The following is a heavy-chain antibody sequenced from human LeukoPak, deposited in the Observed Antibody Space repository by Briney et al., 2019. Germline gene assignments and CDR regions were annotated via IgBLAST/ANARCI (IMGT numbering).Heavy chain of an antibody. CDR3: ARGAHSYGLPYSDY. CDR1: GFTFSTSS. V-gene: IGHV3-48*04. D-gene: IGHD5-18*01. Sequence: PGGSQRLSCTVSGFTFSTSSMNWVRQAPGPGLERVSYISSSSSTIYYEDSVKARFTISRDNAKNSLDLQMNSLRAEDTAMYYCARGAHSYGLPYSDYWGQGTLVTVPS. J-gene: IGHJ4*02. CDR2: ISSSSSTI.